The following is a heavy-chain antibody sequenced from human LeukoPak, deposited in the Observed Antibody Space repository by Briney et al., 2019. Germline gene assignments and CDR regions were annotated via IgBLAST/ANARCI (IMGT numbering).Heavy chain of an antibody. CDR2: IRYDGSNK. V-gene: IGHV3-30*02. J-gene: IGHJ1*01. CDR3: AKDRVHSSVYPEYFQH. D-gene: IGHD3-22*01. Sequence: GGSLRLSCAASGFTFSSYAMHRVRQAPGKGLEWVAFIRYDGSNKDYADSVKGRFTISRDSSKNTLYLQMNSLRVEDTAVYYCAKDRVHSSVYPEYFQHWGQGTLVTVSS. CDR1: GFTFSSYA.